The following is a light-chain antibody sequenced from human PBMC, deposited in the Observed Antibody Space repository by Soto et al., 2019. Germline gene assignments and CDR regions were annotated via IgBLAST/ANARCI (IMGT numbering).Light chain of an antibody. CDR1: SSDVVTYNL. J-gene: IGLJ1*01. Sequence: QSVLTQPASVSGSPGQSISISCTGTSSDVVTYNLVSWYQQHPGKAPTVLIYEGTKRPSGVSNRFSGSKSGNTASLTISGLQTEDEADYYCCSYAGSYTHVFGTGTKVTVL. CDR2: EGT. V-gene: IGLV2-23*01. CDR3: CSYAGSYTHV.